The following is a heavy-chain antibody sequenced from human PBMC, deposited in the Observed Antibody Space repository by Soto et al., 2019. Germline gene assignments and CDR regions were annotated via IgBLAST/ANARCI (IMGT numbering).Heavy chain of an antibody. Sequence: PGGSLRLSCAASGFTFSSYGMHWVRQAPGKGLEWVAVIWYDGSNKYYADSVKGRFTISRDNSKNTLYLQMNSLRAEDTAVYYCARVDYYGSGSYPPYYYGMDVWGQGTTVTVSS. CDR3: ARVDYYGSGSYPPYYYGMDV. CDR2: IWYDGSNK. D-gene: IGHD3-10*01. J-gene: IGHJ6*02. CDR1: GFTFSSYG. V-gene: IGHV3-33*01.